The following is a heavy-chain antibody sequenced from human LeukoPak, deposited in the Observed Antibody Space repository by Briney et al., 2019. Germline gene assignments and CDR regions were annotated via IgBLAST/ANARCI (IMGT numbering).Heavy chain of an antibody. V-gene: IGHV3-23*01. Sequence: GGSLRLSCAASGFTFSGYAMSWVRQAPGKGLEWVSAISASGGSTYYADSVKGRFTISRDNSKNTLYLQMNSLRAEDTAVYYCAKPQVGYCSSTSCPFDYWGQGTLVTVSS. J-gene: IGHJ4*02. CDR1: GFTFSGYA. CDR3: AKPQVGYCSSTSCPFDY. CDR2: ISASGGST. D-gene: IGHD2-2*01.